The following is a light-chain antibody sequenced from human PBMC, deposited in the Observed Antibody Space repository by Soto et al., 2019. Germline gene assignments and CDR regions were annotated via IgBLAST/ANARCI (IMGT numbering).Light chain of an antibody. CDR3: SSYTYISSLKWV. V-gene: IGLV2-14*01. J-gene: IGLJ3*02. Sequence: QSALTQPASVSGSPGQSITISCTGSSSDVGGYNHVSWYQHHPGKAPKLMIYEVSNRPSGVSNRFSGSKSGNTASLTISGLQAEDEADYYCSSYTYISSLKWVFGGGTKLTVL. CDR2: EVS. CDR1: SSDVGGYNH.